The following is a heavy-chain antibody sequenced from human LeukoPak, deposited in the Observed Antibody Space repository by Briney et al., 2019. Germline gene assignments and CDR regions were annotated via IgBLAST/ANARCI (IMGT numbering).Heavy chain of an antibody. CDR2: MNPNSGNT. Sequence: ASVKVSCKASGYTFTSYDINWVRQATGQGLEWMGWMNPNSGNTGYAQKFQGRVTMTRNTSISTAYMELSSLRSEDTAVYYCASTSYYYDSSGYYQTLTKYYFDYWGQGTLVTVSS. V-gene: IGHV1-8*01. D-gene: IGHD3-22*01. CDR1: GYTFTSYD. J-gene: IGHJ4*02. CDR3: ASTSYYYDSSGYYQTLTKYYFDY.